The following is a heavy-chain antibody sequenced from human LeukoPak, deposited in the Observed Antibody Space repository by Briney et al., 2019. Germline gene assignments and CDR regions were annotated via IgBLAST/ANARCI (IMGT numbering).Heavy chain of an antibody. V-gene: IGHV3-23*01. CDR2: ISGSSRST. CDR3: AREGTDGDNAERPDY. J-gene: IGHJ4*02. Sequence: GGSLRLSCAASGITFSSYAMSWVRQAPGKGLEWVSLISGSSRSTNYADSVKGRFTISRDSSENTVSLQMNSLRPEDTAVYFCAREGTDGDNAERPDYWGQGTLVTVSS. CDR1: GITFSSYA. D-gene: IGHD5-24*01.